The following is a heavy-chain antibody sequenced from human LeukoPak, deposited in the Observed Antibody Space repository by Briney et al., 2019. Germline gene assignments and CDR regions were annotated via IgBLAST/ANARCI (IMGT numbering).Heavy chain of an antibody. Sequence: PGGSLRLSCAASGFTFATYAMTWVRQAPGKGLEWVAALSGSGISTYYADSVKGRFTISRANSENTLHLQMDGLRAEDTAVYFCAKGRGTGTYYFDYWGRGILVTVSP. J-gene: IGHJ4*02. CDR3: AKGRGTGTYYFDY. V-gene: IGHV3-23*01. D-gene: IGHD3/OR15-3a*01. CDR1: GFTFATYA. CDR2: LSGSGIST.